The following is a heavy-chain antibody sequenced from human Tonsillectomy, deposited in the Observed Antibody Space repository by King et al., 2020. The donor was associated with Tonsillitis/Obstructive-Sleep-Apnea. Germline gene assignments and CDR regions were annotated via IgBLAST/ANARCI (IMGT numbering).Heavy chain of an antibody. CDR2: IRSETYGGTT. CDR1: GFTFSNAW. CDR3: TTLLWFGDLPPVDS. J-gene: IGHJ4*02. V-gene: IGHV3-15*01. Sequence: QLQESGGGLVKPGGSLRLSCAASGFTFSNAWLNWVRPAPGKGLEWVGRIRSETYGGTTDYAAPVKGRFTVSRDDSKNTLYLQMNSLKTEDTAVYYCTTLLWFGDLPPVDSWGQGTLVTVSS. D-gene: IGHD3-10*01.